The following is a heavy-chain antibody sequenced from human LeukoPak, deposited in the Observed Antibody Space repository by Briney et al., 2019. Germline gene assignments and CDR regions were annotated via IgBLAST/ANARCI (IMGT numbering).Heavy chain of an antibody. CDR3: ARDAEDPRLW. V-gene: IGHV3-21*01. CDR1: GFTFSSYG. D-gene: IGHD4/OR15-4a*01. Sequence: GGSLRLSCAASGFTFSSYGMSWVRQAPGKGLEWVSAISGSGGNTYYADSVKGRFTISRDNAKNSLYLQMNSPRAEDTAVYYCARDAEDPRLWWGQGTLVTVSS. J-gene: IGHJ4*02. CDR2: ISGSGGNT.